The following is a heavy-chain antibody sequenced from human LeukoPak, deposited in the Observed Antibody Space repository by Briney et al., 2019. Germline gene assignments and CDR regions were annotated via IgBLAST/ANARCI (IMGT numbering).Heavy chain of an antibody. CDR1: GFTFNSEW. J-gene: IGHJ6*02. V-gene: IGHV3-7*05. CDR2: IKPDGSAT. Sequence: GGSLRLSCGASGFTFNSEWMSWVRQAPGEGLEWVAIIKPDGSATSYVDSAKGRFTISRGNAKNSLSLQMHSLKVEDTGVYYCARGGSMDVWGQGTAVTVSS. CDR3: ARGGSMDV.